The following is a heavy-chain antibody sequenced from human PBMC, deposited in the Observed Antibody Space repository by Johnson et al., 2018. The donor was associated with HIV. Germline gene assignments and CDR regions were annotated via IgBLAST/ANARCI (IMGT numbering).Heavy chain of an antibody. CDR2: IKQDGGVK. CDR1: GFTFNNVW. V-gene: IGHV3-7*05. CDR3: ARECGSCSGYFSDAFDV. D-gene: IGHD3-22*01. J-gene: IGHJ3*01. Sequence: EVQLVESGGGLVQPGGSLRLSCAASGFTFNNVWMHWVRQAPGKGLEWVANIKQDGGVKNSVDSVKGRFTISRDNAKNSLYLQMDSLRAEDTAVYYCARECGSCSGYFSDAFDVWGQGTMVTVSS.